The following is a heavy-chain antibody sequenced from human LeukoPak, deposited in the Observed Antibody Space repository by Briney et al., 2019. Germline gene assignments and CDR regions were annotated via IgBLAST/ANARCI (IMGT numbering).Heavy chain of an antibody. CDR2: IIPIYGTV. CDR1: GGTFSNYA. Sequence: SVRVSCKASGGTFSNYAISWVRQAPGQGLEWMGRIIPIYGTVNYAQKFQGRVTITTDESTSTAYMELSSLRSEDTAVYYCARDLTVTTWVIWFDPWGQGTLVTVSS. CDR3: ARDLTVTTWVIWFDP. J-gene: IGHJ5*02. D-gene: IGHD4-17*01. V-gene: IGHV1-69*05.